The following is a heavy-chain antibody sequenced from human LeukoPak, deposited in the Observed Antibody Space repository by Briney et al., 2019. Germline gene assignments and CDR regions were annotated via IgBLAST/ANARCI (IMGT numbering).Heavy chain of an antibody. Sequence: ASVKVSCKASGYTFTSYAIHWVRQAPGQRLEWMGWISAGNGNTKYSQNFQGRVTFISNTSATTAFMELSSLRSEDAAVYYCARDSGSRNKDHWGQGPLVTVSS. D-gene: IGHD1/OR15-1a*01. V-gene: IGHV1-3*01. CDR2: ISAGNGNT. CDR1: GYTFTSYA. CDR3: ARDSGSRNKDH. J-gene: IGHJ1*01.